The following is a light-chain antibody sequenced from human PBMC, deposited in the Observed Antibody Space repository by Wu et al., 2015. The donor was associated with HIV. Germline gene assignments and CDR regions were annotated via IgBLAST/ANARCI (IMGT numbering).Light chain of an antibody. V-gene: IGKV3-20*01. J-gene: IGKJ1*01. Sequence: ENVLTQSPGTLSLSPGERATLSCRASQSVRRDYLAWYQQRPGQTPRLLIWGISNRASGIPNRFSGSGYGTDFTLTISRLEPEDFAVYYCQQYGSSPRTFAKGPRWKSN. CDR3: QQYGSSPRT. CDR2: GIS. CDR1: QSVRRDY.